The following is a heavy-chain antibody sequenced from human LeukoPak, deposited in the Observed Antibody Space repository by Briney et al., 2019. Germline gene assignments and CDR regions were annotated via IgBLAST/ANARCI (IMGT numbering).Heavy chain of an antibody. CDR2: IIPLFGTT. V-gene: IGHV1-69*13. D-gene: IGHD3-22*01. CDR3: ARDAGCYYYDSSGFYYFDS. CDR1: GGTFSSYS. Sequence: ASVKVSCRASGGTFSSYSISWVRQAPGQGLEWMGGIIPLFGTTNYAQTFQGRVTITADESTRTAYMELSSLRCEDTTVYYCARDAGCYYYDSSGFYYFDSWGQGTLVTVSS. J-gene: IGHJ4*02.